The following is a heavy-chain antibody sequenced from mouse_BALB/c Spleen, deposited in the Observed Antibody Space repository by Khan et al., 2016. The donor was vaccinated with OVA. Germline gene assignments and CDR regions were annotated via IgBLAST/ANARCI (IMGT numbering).Heavy chain of an antibody. Sequence: EVKLLESGPGLVKPSQSLSLTCTVTGYSITSEYAWNWIRQFPGNKLEWMGYINYSGNTRFNPSLKSRTSITRDTSKNKFFLQLNSMTTEDTATYYCARKGYYDYDPFPYWGQGTLVTVSA. D-gene: IGHD2-4*01. J-gene: IGHJ3*01. CDR3: ARKGYYDYDPFPY. CDR1: GYSITSEYA. CDR2: INYSGNT. V-gene: IGHV3-2*02.